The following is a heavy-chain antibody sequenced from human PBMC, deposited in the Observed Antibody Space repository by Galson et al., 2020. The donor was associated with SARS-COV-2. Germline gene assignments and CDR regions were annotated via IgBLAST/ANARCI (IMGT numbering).Heavy chain of an antibody. J-gene: IGHJ6*02. Sequence: GGSLSLSCAASGVTFSNAWVNWVRQAPGKGLEWVGRIKSKTEGGTLDYGAPAKGRFAISRDDSKNTLYLQMNSLKTEDTAVYYCTSNEVTIYYNSVMVVWGHGNTVTVSS. V-gene: IGHV3-15*07. D-gene: IGHD4-4*01. CDR2: IKSKTEGGTL. CDR3: TSNEVTIYYNSVMVV. CDR1: GVTFSNAW.